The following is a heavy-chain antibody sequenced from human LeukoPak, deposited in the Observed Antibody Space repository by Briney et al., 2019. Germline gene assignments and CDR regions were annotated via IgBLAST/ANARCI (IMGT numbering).Heavy chain of an antibody. Sequence: GGSLRLSCAAPGFTFSSYSMNWVRQAPGKGLEWVSSISSSSSYIYYADSVKGRFTISRDNAKNSLYLQMNSLRAEDTAVYYCARDAIMITFGGVIVPSDAFDIWGQGTMVTVSS. CDR1: GFTFSSYS. J-gene: IGHJ3*02. D-gene: IGHD3-16*02. CDR3: ARDAIMITFGGVIVPSDAFDI. CDR2: ISSSSSYI. V-gene: IGHV3-21*01.